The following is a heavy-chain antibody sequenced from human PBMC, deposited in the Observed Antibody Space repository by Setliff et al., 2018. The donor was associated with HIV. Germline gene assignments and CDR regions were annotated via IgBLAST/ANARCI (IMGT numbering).Heavy chain of an antibody. CDR2: IQYDGKRI. V-gene: IGHV3-30*02. CDR1: GFAFSTYG. Sequence: GGSLRLSCAASGFAFSTYGMHWVRQAPGKGLEWVAFIQYDGKRIYYEDSVKGRFTISRDNAKNSLYLQMNSLRAEDTALYYCAKTMEPRRVTRVDCSGGTCYPIYGGDSFDIWGQGTMVTVSS. CDR3: AKTMEPRRVTRVDCSGGTCYPIYGGDSFDI. D-gene: IGHD2-15*01. J-gene: IGHJ3*02.